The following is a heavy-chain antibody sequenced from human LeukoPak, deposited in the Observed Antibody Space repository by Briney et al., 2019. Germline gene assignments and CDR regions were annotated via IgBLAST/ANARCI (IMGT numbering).Heavy chain of an antibody. J-gene: IGHJ3*02. CDR1: GFTFSSYD. CDR3: ARIAVPTYDAFDI. CDR2: ISSSGSTI. D-gene: IGHD6-19*01. V-gene: IGHV3-48*03. Sequence: GGSLRLSCAASGFTFSSYDMNWVRQAPGKGLEWVSCISSSGSTIYYADSVKGRFTISRDNAKNSLYLQMNSLRAEDTAVYYCARIAVPTYDAFDIWAKGTMVTVSS.